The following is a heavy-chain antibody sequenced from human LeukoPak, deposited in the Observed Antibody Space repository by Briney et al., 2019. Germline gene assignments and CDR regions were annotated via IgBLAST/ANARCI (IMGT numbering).Heavy chain of an antibody. CDR2: IKQDGSEK. CDR1: GFTFSTYY. CDR3: AREGRGVTGYFDY. J-gene: IGHJ4*02. Sequence: GGSLRLSCAASGFTFSTYYMTWVRQAPGKGLEWVANIKQDGSEKYYVDSVKGRFTTSSDNAKSSLYLQMNSLRAEDTAVYYCAREGRGVTGYFDYWGQGTLVTVPS. D-gene: IGHD3-10*01. V-gene: IGHV3-7*01.